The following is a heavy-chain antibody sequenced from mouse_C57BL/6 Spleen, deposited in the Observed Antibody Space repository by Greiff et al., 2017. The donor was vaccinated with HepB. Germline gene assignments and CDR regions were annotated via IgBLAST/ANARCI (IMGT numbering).Heavy chain of an antibody. CDR2: ISYDGSN. CDR3: ARGAYSDYPYAMDY. D-gene: IGHD2-13*01. J-gene: IGHJ4*01. Sequence: EVKLQESGPGLVKPSQSLSLTCSVTGYSITSGYYWNWIRQFPGNKLEWMGYISYDGSNNYNPSLKNRISITRDTTKNKFFLKLNSVTTEDTATYYCARGAYSDYPYAMDYWGQGTSVTVSS. CDR1: GYSITSGYY. V-gene: IGHV3-6*01.